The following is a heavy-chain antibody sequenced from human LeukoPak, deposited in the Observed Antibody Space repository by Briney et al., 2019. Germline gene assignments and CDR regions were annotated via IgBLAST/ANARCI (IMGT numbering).Heavy chain of an antibody. CDR1: GFTFSSYG. CDR2: ITGSGDST. V-gene: IGHV3-23*01. Sequence: QTGGSLRLSCAASGFTFSSYGMSWVRQAPGKGLEWVSAITGSGDSTYYADSVKGRFTISRDNSKNTLYMQMNNLRVEDTAIYYCAKGFDYWGQGTLVTVSS. J-gene: IGHJ4*02. CDR3: AKGFDY.